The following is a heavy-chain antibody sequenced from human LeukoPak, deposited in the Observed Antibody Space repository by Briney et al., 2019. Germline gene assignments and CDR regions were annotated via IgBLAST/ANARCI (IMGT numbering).Heavy chain of an antibody. CDR2: INHSGST. J-gene: IGHJ4*02. V-gene: IGHV4-34*01. Sequence: GSLRLSCAASGFTFSSYAMSWVRQPPGKGLEWIGEINHSGSTNYNPSLKSRVTISVDTSKNQFSLKLSSVTAADTAVYYCARGHPMGIVVVVAASHFDYWGQGTLVTVSS. D-gene: IGHD2-15*01. CDR1: GFTFSSYA. CDR3: ARGHPMGIVVVVAASHFDY.